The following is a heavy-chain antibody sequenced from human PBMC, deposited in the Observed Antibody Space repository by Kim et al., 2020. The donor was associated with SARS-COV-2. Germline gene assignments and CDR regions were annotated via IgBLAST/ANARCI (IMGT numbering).Heavy chain of an antibody. J-gene: IGHJ6*02. Sequence: KGRSTIPRDNAKNTLYLQMNSLRAEDTAVYYCARKYPPLLYYYYYYDMDVWGQGTTVTVSS. D-gene: IGHD2-21*02. CDR3: ARKYPPLLYYYYYYDMDV. V-gene: IGHV3-74*01.